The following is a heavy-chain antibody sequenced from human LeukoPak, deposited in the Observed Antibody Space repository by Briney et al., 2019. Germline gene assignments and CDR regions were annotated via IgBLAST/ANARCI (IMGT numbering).Heavy chain of an antibody. CDR2: ITTYNGNT. J-gene: IGHJ4*02. D-gene: IGHD4-23*01. CDR1: GYTFTSFG. V-gene: IGHV1-18*01. CDR3: AIAPPYSGNPIDS. Sequence: ASVRLSFTVSGYTFTSFGISWVRHAPGQGLEWVGGITTYNGNTHYAQKLQSRVTMTTDTSPSPAYMELRSVRSDDTALYYCAIAPPYSGNPIDSWGQGTPFTVSS.